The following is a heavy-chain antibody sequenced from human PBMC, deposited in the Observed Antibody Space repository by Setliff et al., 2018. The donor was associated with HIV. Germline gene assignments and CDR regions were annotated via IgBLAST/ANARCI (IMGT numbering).Heavy chain of an antibody. Sequence: PSETLSLTCTVSGSSISSNYYWAWIRQAPGKGLEWIGCIDASANTYYNPSLRSRVTTSVDTSKSQFSLKLSSVTAADTAVYYCARVSCSSWYSIPLYYYYSMDVWGKGTTVTVSS. J-gene: IGHJ6*03. CDR1: GSSISSNYY. D-gene: IGHD6-13*01. CDR2: IDASANT. CDR3: ARVSCSSWYSIPLYYYYSMDV. V-gene: IGHV4-38-2*02.